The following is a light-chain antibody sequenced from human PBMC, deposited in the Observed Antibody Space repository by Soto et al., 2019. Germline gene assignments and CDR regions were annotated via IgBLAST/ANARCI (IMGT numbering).Light chain of an antibody. V-gene: IGKV3-20*01. CDR3: QQYGRTSWT. J-gene: IGKJ1*01. Sequence: EIVLTQSPGTLSLSPGEGATLSCRASQSVSTNFFAWYQQKPGQAPRLLIYGSSNRATGIPDRFSGSGSGTDFTLTISRLEPEDCAVYYCQQYGRTSWTFGQGTKVEIK. CDR1: QSVSTNF. CDR2: GSS.